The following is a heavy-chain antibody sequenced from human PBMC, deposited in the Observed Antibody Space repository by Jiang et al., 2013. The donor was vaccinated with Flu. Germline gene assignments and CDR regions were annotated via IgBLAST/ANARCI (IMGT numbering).Heavy chain of an antibody. J-gene: IGHJ4*02. V-gene: IGHV4-39*01. CDR3: ARLWSRQRGGGDF. CDR2: IYYSGST. D-gene: IGHD2-15*01. Sequence: PGLVKPSETLSLTCTVSGGSISSSSYYWGWIRQPPGKGLEWIGSIYYSGSTYYNPSLKSRVTISVDTSKNQFSLKLSSVTAADTAVYYCARLWSRQRGGGDFWGQGTLVTVSS. CDR1: GGSISSSSYY.